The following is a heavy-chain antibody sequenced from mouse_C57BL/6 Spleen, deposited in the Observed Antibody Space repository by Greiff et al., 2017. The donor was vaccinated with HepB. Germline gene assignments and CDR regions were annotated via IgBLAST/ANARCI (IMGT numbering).Heavy chain of an antibody. D-gene: IGHD4-1*02. V-gene: IGHV5-17*01. Sequence: EVMLVESGGGLVKPGGSLKLSCAASGFTFSDYGMHWVRQAPEKGLEWVAYISSGSSTIYYADTVKGRFTISRDNAKNTLFLQMTSLRSEDTAMYYCERGQLGRHWYFDVWGTGTTVTVSS. CDR3: ERGQLGRHWYFDV. CDR2: ISSGSSTI. J-gene: IGHJ1*03. CDR1: GFTFSDYG.